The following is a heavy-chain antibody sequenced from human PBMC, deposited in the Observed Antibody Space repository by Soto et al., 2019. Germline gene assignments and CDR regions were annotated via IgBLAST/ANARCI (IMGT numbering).Heavy chain of an antibody. J-gene: IGHJ6*04. V-gene: IGHV3-66*01. CDR1: GFTVSSKY. D-gene: IGHD2-15*01. CDR2: IQSGGST. Sequence: EVQLVESGGCLGQPGGSLRLSCAASGFTVSSKYMSWVRQAPGKGLEWVSLIQSGGSTYYAGTVKGRFTISRDNSADTRFLHITSLRVEDTAVYYCTRDDVPCSCCRCYGVPMAVWGKGTTVTVSA. CDR3: TRDDVPCSCCRCYGVPMAV.